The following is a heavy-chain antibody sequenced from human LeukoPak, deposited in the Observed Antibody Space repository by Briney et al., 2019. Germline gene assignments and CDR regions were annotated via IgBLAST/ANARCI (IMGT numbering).Heavy chain of an antibody. J-gene: IGHJ4*02. V-gene: IGHV3-21*04. D-gene: IGHD1-1*01. Sequence: PGGSLRLSCAASGFTFSTYSMNWVRQAPGKGLEWVSSISSRSNFIYYADSVKGRFTISRDNAKNSLYLQMDSLRFEDAAVYHCAQDLAYIRFDNRGQGTLVTVSS. CDR3: AQDLAYIRFDN. CDR2: ISSRSNFI. CDR1: GFTFSTYS.